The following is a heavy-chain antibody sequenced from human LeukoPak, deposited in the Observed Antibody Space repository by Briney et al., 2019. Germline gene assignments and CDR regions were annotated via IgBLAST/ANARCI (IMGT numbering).Heavy chain of an antibody. J-gene: IGHJ4*02. CDR3: ARKNYVDY. CDR1: GFTVSSNY. V-gene: IGHV3-53*01. CDR2: IYSGGST. Sequence: GGSMRLACAASGFTVSSNYMSWVRQAPGKGLEWVSVIYSGGSTYYADSVKGRFTISRDNSKNTLYLQMNSLRAEDTAVYYCARKNYVDYWGQGTLVTVSS.